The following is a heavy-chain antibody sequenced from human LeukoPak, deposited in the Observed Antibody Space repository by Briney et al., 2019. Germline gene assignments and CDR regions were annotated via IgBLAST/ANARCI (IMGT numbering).Heavy chain of an antibody. CDR1: GYTFTNYI. V-gene: IGHV1-3*01. Sequence: ASVKVSCKASGYTFTNYIIHWVRQAPGQRLEWMGWINPGNGNTKYSQNFQGRDTITTDTSASTAYMELSSLRFEDTAVYYCARDIDRVFNWFDPWGQGTQVTVSS. J-gene: IGHJ5*02. D-gene: IGHD6-13*01. CDR2: INPGNGNT. CDR3: ARDIDRVFNWFDP.